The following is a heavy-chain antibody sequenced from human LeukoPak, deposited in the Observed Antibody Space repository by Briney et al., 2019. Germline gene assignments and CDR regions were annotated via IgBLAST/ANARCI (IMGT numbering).Heavy chain of an antibody. J-gene: IGHJ4*02. D-gene: IGHD5-12*01. Sequence: GGSLRLSCAASGFTFSSYEMNWVRQAPGKGLEWVSYIFSSGNTIYYADSVKGRFTISRDSSKNTLYLQMNGLRAEDTAVYYCARGGGSNHAYFDYWGQGTLVTVAS. CDR1: GFTFSSYE. CDR2: IFSSGNTI. V-gene: IGHV3-48*03. CDR3: ARGGGSNHAYFDY.